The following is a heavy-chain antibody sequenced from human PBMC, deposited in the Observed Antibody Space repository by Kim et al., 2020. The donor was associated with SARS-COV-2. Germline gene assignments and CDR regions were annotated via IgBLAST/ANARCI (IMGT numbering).Heavy chain of an antibody. CDR2: VYFSGST. Sequence: SETLSLTCSVSGGSISSYTYYWGWIRQPPGKGLAWIGSVYFSGSTYYNPSLQSRVTISVDTSKNQFSLTLTSLTAADTAVYYCARQGGSVLAVGAKEDWFDPWGQGTLVTVSS. D-gene: IGHD2-15*01. V-gene: IGHV4-39*01. J-gene: IGHJ5*02. CDR3: ARQGGSVLAVGAKEDWFDP. CDR1: GGSISSYTYY.